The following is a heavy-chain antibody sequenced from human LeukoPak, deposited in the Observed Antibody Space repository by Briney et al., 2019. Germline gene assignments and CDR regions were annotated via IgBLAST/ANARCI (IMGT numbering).Heavy chain of an antibody. D-gene: IGHD3-10*01. CDR3: MSRGGSTSSGEEDY. CDR1: GFTLTNYY. Sequence: ASVKVSCKAFGFTLTNYYMHWVRQAPGQGLEWMGLINPNGDITTYAQKFQGRVSMTRDMSTSTVYMDLSSLRSEDTAVYYCMSRGGSTSSGEEDYWGQGTLVIVSS. CDR2: INPNGDIT. V-gene: IGHV1-46*01. J-gene: IGHJ4*02.